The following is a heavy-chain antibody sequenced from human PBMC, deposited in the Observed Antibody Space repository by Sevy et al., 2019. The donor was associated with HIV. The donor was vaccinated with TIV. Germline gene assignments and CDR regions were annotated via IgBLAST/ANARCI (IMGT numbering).Heavy chain of an antibody. D-gene: IGHD2-15*01. Sequence: ASVKVSCKASGYTFTGYYMHWVRQAPGQGLEWMGWINPNSGGINYAQKFQGRVTMTRDTSISTAYMELSRLRSDDTAVYYCARERVYCSGGSCKPGGWFDPWGQGTLVTVSS. CDR3: ARERVYCSGGSCKPGGWFDP. CDR1: GYTFTGYY. V-gene: IGHV1-2*02. J-gene: IGHJ5*02. CDR2: INPNSGGI.